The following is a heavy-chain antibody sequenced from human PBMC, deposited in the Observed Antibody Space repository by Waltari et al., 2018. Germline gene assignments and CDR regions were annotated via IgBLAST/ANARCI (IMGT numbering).Heavy chain of an antibody. CDR1: GGSISSYY. Sequence: QVQLQESGPGLVKPSETLSLTCTVSGGSISSYYWSWIRQPPGKGLEWIGYIYYSGSTNYNPSLKSRVTISVDTSKNQFSLKLSSVTAADTAVYYCARAGSDYDILTGYNYYYYMDVWGKGTTVTVSS. CDR3: ARAGSDYDILTGYNYYYYMDV. CDR2: IYYSGST. D-gene: IGHD3-9*01. V-gene: IGHV4-59*01. J-gene: IGHJ6*03.